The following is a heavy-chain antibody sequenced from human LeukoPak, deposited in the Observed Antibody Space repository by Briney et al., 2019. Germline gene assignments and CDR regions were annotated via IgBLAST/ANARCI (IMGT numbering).Heavy chain of an antibody. CDR3: AKTKGYPYYCDY. CDR1: GFTFSSYA. J-gene: IGHJ4*02. CDR2: ISGSGGST. Sequence: GGSLRLSCVASGFTFSSYAVTWVRQAPGKGLEWVSAISGSGGSTYYADSVKGRFTISRDNSKNTLYLQMNSLRAEDTAVYSCAKTKGYPYYCDYWGQGILVTVSS. D-gene: IGHD6-13*01. V-gene: IGHV3-23*01.